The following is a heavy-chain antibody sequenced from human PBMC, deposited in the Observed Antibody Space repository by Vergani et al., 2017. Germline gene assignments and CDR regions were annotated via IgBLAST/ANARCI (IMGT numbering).Heavy chain of an antibody. D-gene: IGHD1-7*01. Sequence: QITLKESGPTLVKPTQPLTLTCTFSVLPPNTRGVSVAWIRQPPGKALDWLALFYWNDDQHYSPSLNNRVTITKDPSKNQVVLTMTNMDFVDTGTYYCVYRKTECGTTGCFYPFYYCYYMDVLVKGTTVTVSS. CDR2: FYWNDDQ. CDR1: VLPPNTRGVS. J-gene: IGHJ6*03. CDR3: VYRKTECGTTGCFYPFYYCYYMDV. V-gene: IGHV2-5*04.